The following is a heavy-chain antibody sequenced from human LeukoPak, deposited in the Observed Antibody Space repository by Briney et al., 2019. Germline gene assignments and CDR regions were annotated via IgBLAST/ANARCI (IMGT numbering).Heavy chain of an antibody. V-gene: IGHV1-69*13. D-gene: IGHD6-6*01. CDR2: SIPLFNTS. CDR1: GGTFSNYV. J-gene: IGHJ4*02. Sequence: ASVKVSCKASGGTFSNYVITWARQAPGQGLEWMGGSIPLFNTSNYAQKLQGRVTISADESTTTAYMELTSLTSDDTAVYYCARSGSSSSHYWGQGTLVIVSS. CDR3: ARSGSSSSHY.